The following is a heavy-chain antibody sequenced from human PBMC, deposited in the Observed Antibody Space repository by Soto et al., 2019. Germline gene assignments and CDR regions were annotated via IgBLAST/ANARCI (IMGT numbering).Heavy chain of an antibody. D-gene: IGHD2-2*02. CDR2: IYLGDSNT. Sequence: GESLKISCKGSGYRFTSYWIGWVRQMPGKGLEWMGIIYLGDSNTRYSPSFQGQVTISADKSISTAYLQWSSLKASDTAIYYCARQEYCISTSCYTVDSWGQGTLVTVSS. V-gene: IGHV5-51*01. J-gene: IGHJ4*02. CDR3: ARQEYCISTSCYTVDS. CDR1: GYRFTSYW.